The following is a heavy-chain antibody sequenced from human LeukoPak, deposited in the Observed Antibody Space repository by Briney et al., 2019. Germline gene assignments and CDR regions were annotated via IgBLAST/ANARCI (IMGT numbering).Heavy chain of an antibody. J-gene: IGHJ4*02. Sequence: PSETLSLTCTVSGASISSGSYYWSWIRQPAGKGLEWIGRIYTSGSTNYDPSLKSRVTISVDTSKNQFSLKLSSVTAADTAVYYCARFAFWSGYYYFDYWGQGTLVTVSS. V-gene: IGHV4-61*02. CDR3: ARFAFWSGYYYFDY. D-gene: IGHD3-3*01. CDR2: IYTSGST. CDR1: GASISSGSYY.